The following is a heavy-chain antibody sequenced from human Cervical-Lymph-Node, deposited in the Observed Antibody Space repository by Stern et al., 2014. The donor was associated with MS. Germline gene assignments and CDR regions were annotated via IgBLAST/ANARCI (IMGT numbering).Heavy chain of an antibody. V-gene: IGHV3-48*01. CDR1: GFTFRSYS. CDR2: ISYSSSDI. J-gene: IGHJ4*02. Sequence: QLVQSGGALVQPGGSLRLSCAASGFTFRSYSMNWVRQAPGPGLEWVSYISYSSSDIHYADSVKGRFTISRDNAKNSLFLQMNSLRAEDTAVYYCARILRNSREDGWGQGTLVTVSS. CDR3: ARILRNSREDG. D-gene: IGHD4-23*01.